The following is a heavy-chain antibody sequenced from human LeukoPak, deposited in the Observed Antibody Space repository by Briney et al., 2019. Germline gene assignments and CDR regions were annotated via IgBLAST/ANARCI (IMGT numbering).Heavy chain of an antibody. Sequence: PGGSLRLSCVASGFTFSSYAMHWVRQAPGKGLEWVAVISYDGSNKYYADSVKGRFTISRDNSKNTLYLQMNSLRAEDTAVYYCAKEVQVERRKDGFDIWGQGTMVTVSS. D-gene: IGHD1-1*01. CDR3: AKEVQVERRKDGFDI. CDR1: GFTFSSYA. CDR2: ISYDGSNK. V-gene: IGHV3-30*04. J-gene: IGHJ3*02.